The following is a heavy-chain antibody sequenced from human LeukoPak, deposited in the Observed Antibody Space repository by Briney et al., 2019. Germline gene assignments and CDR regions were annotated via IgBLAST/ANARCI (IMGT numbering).Heavy chain of an antibody. J-gene: IGHJ5*02. Sequence: GGSLRLSCAASGFTFDDYDMSWVRQAPGKGLEWVSGINWNGGSTGYADSVKGRFTISRDNAKNSLYLQMNSLRAEDTALYYCARARYYYDSSGFKADWFDPWGQGTLVTVSS. D-gene: IGHD3-22*01. CDR2: INWNGGST. CDR1: GFTFDDYD. CDR3: ARARYYYDSSGFKADWFDP. V-gene: IGHV3-20*04.